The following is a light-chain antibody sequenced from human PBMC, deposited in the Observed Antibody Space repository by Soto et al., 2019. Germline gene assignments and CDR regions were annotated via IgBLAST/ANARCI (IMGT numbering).Light chain of an antibody. Sequence: DIQMTQSPSSLSASVGDRVTITCRASQRISDFLSWYQQKPGKAPELLIYAASSLQSGVPSRFSGSGSGTDFTLTISSLHPEDFATYYCQQSYSLPWTFCQGTRVEIK. CDR2: AAS. CDR3: QQSYSLPWT. J-gene: IGKJ1*01. CDR1: QRISDF. V-gene: IGKV1-39*01.